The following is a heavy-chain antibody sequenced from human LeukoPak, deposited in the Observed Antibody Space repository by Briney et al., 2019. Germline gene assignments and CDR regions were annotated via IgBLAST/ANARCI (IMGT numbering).Heavy chain of an antibody. CDR1: GFTLSGYG. J-gene: IGHJ4*02. D-gene: IGHD3-10*01. V-gene: IGHV3-48*01. Sequence: GGSLRLSCAASGFTLSGYGMNWVRQAPGKGLEWVSYISSSTRIIYYADSVKGRLTISRDNSKNTLYLQVNSLRAEDTAVYYCAKADGSGRNWGQGTLVTVSS. CDR2: ISSSTRII. CDR3: AKADGSGRN.